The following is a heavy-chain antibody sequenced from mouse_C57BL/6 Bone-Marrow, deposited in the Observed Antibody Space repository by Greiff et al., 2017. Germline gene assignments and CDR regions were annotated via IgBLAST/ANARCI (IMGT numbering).Heavy chain of an antibody. D-gene: IGHD1-1*01. CDR2: IWSGGST. Sequence: QVHVKQSGPGLVQPSQSLSITCTVSGFSLTSYGVHWVRQSPGKGLEWLGVIWSGGSTDYNAAFISRLSISKDNSKRQVFFKMNSLQADDTAIYYCARIPTLLPFYYAMDYWGQGTSVTVSS. J-gene: IGHJ4*01. V-gene: IGHV2-2*01. CDR1: GFSLTSYG. CDR3: ARIPTLLPFYYAMDY.